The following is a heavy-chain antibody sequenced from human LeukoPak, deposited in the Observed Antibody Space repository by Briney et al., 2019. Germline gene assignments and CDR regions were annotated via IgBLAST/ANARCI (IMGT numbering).Heavy chain of an antibody. CDR2: IRGSGDRT. D-gene: IGHD3-10*01. V-gene: IGHV3-23*01. Sequence: PGASLRLSCAASGFTFSSYVMSWVRQAPGEGLEWVSAIRGSGDRTYYADSVKGRFTISRDNSKNTLYLQMNSLRAEDTAVYYCARVIMVRGVIITFDYWGQGTLVTVSS. CDR3: ARVIMVRGVIITFDY. J-gene: IGHJ4*02. CDR1: GFTFSSYV.